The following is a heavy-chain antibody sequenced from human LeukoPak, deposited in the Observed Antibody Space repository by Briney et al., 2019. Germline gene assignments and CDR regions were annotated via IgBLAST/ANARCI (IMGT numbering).Heavy chain of an antibody. CDR2: IIAYNGNT. CDR3: ARPRIAAAGAFDAFDM. D-gene: IGHD6-13*01. V-gene: IGHV1-18*01. CDR1: GYTFTSYG. J-gene: IGHJ3*02. Sequence: ASVKVSCKASGYTFTSYGISWVRRAPGQGLEWMGWIIAYNGNTNYAQKLQGRVTMTTDTSTSTACMGLRSLRSDHTAVYYCARPRIAAAGAFDAFDMWGEGTMLTVS.